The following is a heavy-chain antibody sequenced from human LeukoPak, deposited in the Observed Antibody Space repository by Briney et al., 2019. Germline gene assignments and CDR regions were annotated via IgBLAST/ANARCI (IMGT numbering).Heavy chain of an antibody. J-gene: IGHJ4*02. V-gene: IGHV3-48*01. CDR2: ISSSGSTI. D-gene: IGHD6-13*01. Sequence: GGSLRLSCAASEFSVGSNYMTWVRQAPGKGLEWVSYISSSGSTIYYADSVKGRFTISRDNSKNTLYLQMNSLRAEDTALYYCARDSRHLSSTRGGLKESRGAFFDYWGQGTLVTVSS. CDR3: ARDSRHLSSTRGGLKESRGAFFDY. CDR1: EFSVGSNY.